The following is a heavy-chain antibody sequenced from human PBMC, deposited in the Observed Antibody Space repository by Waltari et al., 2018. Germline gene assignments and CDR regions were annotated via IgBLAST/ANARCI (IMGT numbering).Heavy chain of an antibody. CDR1: GFTFSISW. CDR2: INSDGSST. J-gene: IGHJ3*02. CDR3: ARGTGGYDPDAFDI. V-gene: IGHV3-74*01. Sequence: EVQLVESGGGLVQPGGSLRLSCAASGFTFSISWMHWVRQAPGKGLVWVSRINSDGSSTSYADSVKGRFTISRDNAKNTLYLQMNSLRAEDTAVYYCARGTGGYDPDAFDIWGQGTMVTVSS. D-gene: IGHD5-12*01.